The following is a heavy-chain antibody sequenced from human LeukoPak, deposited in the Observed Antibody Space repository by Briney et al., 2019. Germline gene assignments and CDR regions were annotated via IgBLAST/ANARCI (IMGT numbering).Heavy chain of an antibody. CDR3: ARQDYDFWSGWDYYYMDV. CDR2: INPNSGGT. J-gene: IGHJ6*03. CDR1: GYTFTGYY. D-gene: IGHD3-3*01. Sequence: ASVKVSCKASGYTFTGYYMHWVRQAPGQGLEWMGWINPNSGGTNYAQKFQGRVTMTRDTSISTAYMELSGLRSDDTAVYYCARQDYDFWSGWDYYYMDVWGKGTTVTVSS. V-gene: IGHV1-2*02.